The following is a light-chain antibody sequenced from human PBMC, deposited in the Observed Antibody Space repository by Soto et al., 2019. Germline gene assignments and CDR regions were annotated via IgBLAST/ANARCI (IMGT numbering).Light chain of an antibody. CDR1: QSVTSSY. CDR2: GAS. CDR3: QQYGNSPLT. Sequence: EIVLTQSPGTLSLSPGERATLSCRASQSVTSSYLAWYQQKPGQAPRLLIYGASSRATGIPDRFSGSGSGTDFTLTISRLEPEDFAVYYCQQYGNSPLTFSGGTKVEIK. J-gene: IGKJ4*01. V-gene: IGKV3-20*01.